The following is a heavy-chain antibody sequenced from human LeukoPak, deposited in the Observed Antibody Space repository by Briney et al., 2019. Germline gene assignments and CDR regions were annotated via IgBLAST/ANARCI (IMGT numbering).Heavy chain of an antibody. CDR2: IYYSGST. J-gene: IGHJ3*02. CDR3: ARDGYSGYDYPGAFDI. D-gene: IGHD5-12*01. V-gene: IGHV4-59*01. CDR1: GGSISSYY. Sequence: TSETLSLTCTVSGGSISSYYWSWIRQPPGKGLEWIGYIYYSGSTNYNPSLKSRVTISVDTSKNQFSLKLSSVTAADTAVYYCARDGYSGYDYPGAFDIWGQGTMVTVSS.